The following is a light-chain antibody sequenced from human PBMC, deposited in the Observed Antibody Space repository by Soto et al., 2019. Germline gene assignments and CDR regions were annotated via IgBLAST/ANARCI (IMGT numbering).Light chain of an antibody. Sequence: DTQMAQSPSALSASVGDRVTIIFRASQSISTQLAWYQQKPGMAPKLLISGAFSLESGVPSRFSGSGSGTEFALTISSLQPDDFATYYCQQYYSYSTFGQGTKVDIK. V-gene: IGKV1-5*02. J-gene: IGKJ1*01. CDR3: QQYYSYST. CDR2: GAF. CDR1: QSISTQ.